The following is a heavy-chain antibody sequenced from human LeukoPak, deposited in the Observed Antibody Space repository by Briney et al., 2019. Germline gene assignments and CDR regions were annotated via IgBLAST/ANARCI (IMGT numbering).Heavy chain of an antibody. CDR2: IKEDGSSQ. CDR1: GFTFSHSW. D-gene: IGHD4-17*01. CDR3: ATDRVGTVTTYY. Sequence: GSLRLSCVASGFTFSHSWMTWVRQAPGKGLEWVGHIKEDGSSQNYADSVKGRFTISRDNAKSSLHLQMNGLRAEDTAMYYCATDRVGTVTTYYWGQGTLVTVSS. J-gene: IGHJ4*02. V-gene: IGHV3-7*03.